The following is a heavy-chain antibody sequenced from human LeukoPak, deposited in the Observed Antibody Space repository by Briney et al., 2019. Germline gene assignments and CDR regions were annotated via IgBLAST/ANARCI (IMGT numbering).Heavy chain of an antibody. J-gene: IGHJ4*02. CDR1: GFTFSSYA. V-gene: IGHV3-30-3*01. Sequence: PGRSLRLPCAASGFTFSSYAMHWVRQAPGKGLEWVATISYDGDNKYYADSVKGRFTISRDNSKNTLYLQMNSLRAEDTAVYYCARGRNLVAISGYFDYWGQGTLVTVSS. CDR3: ARGRNLVAISGYFDY. CDR2: ISYDGDNK. D-gene: IGHD3-22*01.